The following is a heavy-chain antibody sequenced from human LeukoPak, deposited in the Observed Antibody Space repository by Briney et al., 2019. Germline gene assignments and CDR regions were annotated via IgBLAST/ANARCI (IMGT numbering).Heavy chain of an antibody. CDR3: ARGDSSSWYGFVI. CDR1: GCSINSGGYY. J-gene: IGHJ3*02. Sequence: SETLSLTCTVSGCSINSGGYYWSWIRQHPGKGLEGIGYIYHSGSTYYNPSLKSRVTIPIDTSKNQSSLKLGSVTAADTAVYYCARGDSSSWYGFVIWGQGTMVTISS. D-gene: IGHD6-13*01. CDR2: IYHSGST. V-gene: IGHV4-31*03.